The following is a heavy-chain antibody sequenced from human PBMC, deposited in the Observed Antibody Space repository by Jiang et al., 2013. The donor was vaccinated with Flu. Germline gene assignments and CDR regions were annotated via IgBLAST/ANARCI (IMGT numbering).Heavy chain of an antibody. J-gene: IGHJ6*02. CDR3: ARGDYSSSWYGPGMYYYYYGMDV. CDR1: GYTFTSYA. Sequence: SGAEVKKPGASVKVSCKASGYTFTSYAMNWVRQAPGQGLEWMGWINTNTGNPTYAQGFTGRFVFSLDTSVSTAYLQISSLKAEDTAVYYCARGDYSSSWYGPGMYYYYYGMDVWGQGTTVTVSS. CDR2: INTNTGNP. D-gene: IGHD6-13*01. V-gene: IGHV7-4-1*02.